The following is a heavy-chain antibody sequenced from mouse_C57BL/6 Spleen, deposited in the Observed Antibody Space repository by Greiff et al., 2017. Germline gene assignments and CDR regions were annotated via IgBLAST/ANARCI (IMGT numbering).Heavy chain of an antibody. CDR2: ISGGGGNT. J-gene: IGHJ2*01. CDR3: ARWSYYFDY. Sequence: EVHLVESGGGLVKPGGSLKLSCAASGFTFSSYTMSWVRQTPEKSLEWVATISGGGGNTYYPDSVKGRFTISRDNAKNTLYLQMSSLRSEDTALYYCARWSYYFDYWGQGTTLTVSS. CDR1: GFTFSSYT. V-gene: IGHV5-9*01.